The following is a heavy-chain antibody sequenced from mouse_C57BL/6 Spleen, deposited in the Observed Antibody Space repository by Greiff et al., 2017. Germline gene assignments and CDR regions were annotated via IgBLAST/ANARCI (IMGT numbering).Heavy chain of an antibody. CDR1: GYSFTDYN. J-gene: IGHJ4*01. V-gene: IGHV1-39*01. CDR2: INPNYGTT. Sequence: EVQLQQSGPELVKPGASVKISCKASGYSFTDYNMNWVKQSTGKSLEWIGVINPNYGTTSYNQKFKGKATLTVDQSSSTAYMQLNILTSEDSAVYCCASWDDSGMLYAMDYWGQGTSVTVSS. D-gene: IGHD3-2*01. CDR3: ASWDDSGMLYAMDY.